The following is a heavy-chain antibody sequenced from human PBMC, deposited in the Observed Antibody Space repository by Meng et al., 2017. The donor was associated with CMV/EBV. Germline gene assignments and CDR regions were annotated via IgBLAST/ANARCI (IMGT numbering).Heavy chain of an antibody. CDR1: GFTFTDYY. D-gene: IGHD3-3*01. CDR3: ARGIYDFWSGYNYGLGV. Sequence: GESLKISCAASGFTFTDYYMTWIRQAPGKGLEWISYIDSSGNTMYYADSVKGRFTISRDNAKNSLYLQMNSLRGEDTAVYYCARGIYDFWSGYNYGLGVWGQGTTVTVSS. V-gene: IGHV3-11*01. CDR2: IDSSGNTM. J-gene: IGHJ6*02.